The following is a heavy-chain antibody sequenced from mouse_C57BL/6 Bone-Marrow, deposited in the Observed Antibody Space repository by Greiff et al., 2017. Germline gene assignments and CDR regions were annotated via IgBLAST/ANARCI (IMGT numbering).Heavy chain of an antibody. CDR2: ISPANGYT. Sequence: EVQLQQSVAELVRPGASVKLSCTASGFNIKNTYMHWVKQRPEQGLGWIGRISPANGYTKNAPKFQGKATITADTSSNTADLQLSSLTSEATAIYYCARGYYGSGYFDGWGTGTTVSVCS. CDR1: GFNIKNTY. V-gene: IGHV14-3*01. CDR3: ARGYYGSGYFDG. J-gene: IGHJ1*03. D-gene: IGHD1-1*01.